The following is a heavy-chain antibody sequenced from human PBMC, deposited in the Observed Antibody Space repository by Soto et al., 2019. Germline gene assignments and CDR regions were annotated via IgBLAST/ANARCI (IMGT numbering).Heavy chain of an antibody. D-gene: IGHD6-13*01. V-gene: IGHV3-23*01. CDR1: GFTFSSYA. CDR2: ISGSGGST. Sequence: GGSLRLSCAASGFTFSSYAMSWVRQAPGKGLEWVSAISGSGGSTYYADSVKGRFTISRDNSKNTLYLQMNSLRAEDTAVYYCAKTSEGSYGSSWPYYFDYWGQGTLVTVSS. CDR3: AKTSEGSYGSSWPYYFDY. J-gene: IGHJ4*02.